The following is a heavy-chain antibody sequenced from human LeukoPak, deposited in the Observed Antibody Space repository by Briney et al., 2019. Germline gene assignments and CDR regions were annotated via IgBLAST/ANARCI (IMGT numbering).Heavy chain of an antibody. V-gene: IGHV3-20*04. D-gene: IGHD6-19*01. J-gene: IGHJ4*02. CDR3: AKDPMTYSSGSFTPVDY. CDR1: GFTFDDYG. Sequence: RGSLRLSCAASGFTFDDYGMTWVRQAPGKGLEWVSGINWNGGSTGYADSVKGRFTISRDNSKTTLYLQMNSLRPEDTAVYYCAKDPMTYSSGSFTPVDYWGQGTLVTVSS. CDR2: INWNGGST.